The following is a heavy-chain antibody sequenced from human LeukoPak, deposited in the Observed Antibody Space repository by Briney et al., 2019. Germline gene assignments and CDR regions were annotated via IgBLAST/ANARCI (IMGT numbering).Heavy chain of an antibody. CDR3: ATTLRRYYYMDV. D-gene: IGHD3-16*01. CDR2: IYYSGST. V-gene: IGHV4-59*08. CDR1: IVSLRVYY. Sequence: SETLSLTCTVSIVSLRVYYWSCSRQPPGKGLEWIGYIYYSGSTNYNPSLKSRVTISVDTSKNQFSLKLSSVTAADTAVYYCATTLRRYYYMDVWGKGTTVTVSS. J-gene: IGHJ6*03.